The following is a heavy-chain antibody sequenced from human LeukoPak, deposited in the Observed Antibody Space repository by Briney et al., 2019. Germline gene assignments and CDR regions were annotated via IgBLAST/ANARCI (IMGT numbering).Heavy chain of an antibody. CDR3: ARVGGKYSSSGY. D-gene: IGHD6-6*01. Sequence: GGSLRLSCAASGFTFSSYWMSWVRQATGKGLEWGANIKRDGSEKYYVDSVKGRFTISRDNAKNSLYLQMNSLRAEDTAVYYCARVGGKYSSSGYWGQGTLVTVSS. J-gene: IGHJ4*02. CDR2: IKRDGSEK. CDR1: GFTFSSYW. V-gene: IGHV3-7*01.